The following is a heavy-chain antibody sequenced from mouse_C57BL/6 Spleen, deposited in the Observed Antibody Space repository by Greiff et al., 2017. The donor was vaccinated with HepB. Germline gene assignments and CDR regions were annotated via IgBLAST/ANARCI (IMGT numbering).Heavy chain of an antibody. CDR1: GYAFSSSW. Sequence: VHLVESGPELVKPGASVKISCKASGYAFSSSWMNWVKQRPGKGLEWIGRIYPGDGDTNYNGKFKGKATLTADKSSSTAYMQLSSLTSEDSAVYFCARGWDYGSSWGDYWGQGTTLTVSS. D-gene: IGHD1-1*01. J-gene: IGHJ2*01. V-gene: IGHV1-82*01. CDR3: ARGWDYGSSWGDY. CDR2: IYPGDGDT.